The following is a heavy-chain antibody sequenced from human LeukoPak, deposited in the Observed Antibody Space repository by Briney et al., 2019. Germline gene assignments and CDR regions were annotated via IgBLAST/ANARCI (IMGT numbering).Heavy chain of an antibody. Sequence: ASVKVSCKASGGTFSSYAISWVRQAPGQGLEWMGGIIPIFGTANYAQKFQGRVTITADESTSTAYMELSSLRSEDTAVYYCARDFIMLDIVVVPAAMGGAFDIWGQGTMVTVSS. J-gene: IGHJ3*02. D-gene: IGHD2-2*01. CDR3: ARDFIMLDIVVVPAAMGGAFDI. CDR2: IIPIFGTA. CDR1: GGTFSSYA. V-gene: IGHV1-69*13.